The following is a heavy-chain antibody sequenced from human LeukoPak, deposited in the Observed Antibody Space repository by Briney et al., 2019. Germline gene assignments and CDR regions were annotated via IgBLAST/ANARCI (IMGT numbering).Heavy chain of an antibody. CDR3: ARVLPVPYLLDS. V-gene: IGHV4-38-2*01. Sequence: PSETLSLTCGVSGHSTTRGYYWAWFRPSPGKGPEWIATFFQSEKSFYNASLESRVIISLDTSKSQFSLNLTSVTAADTAVYYCARVLPVPYLLDSWGQGTHVTVSS. D-gene: IGHD3-10*02. CDR1: GHSTTRGYY. J-gene: IGHJ4*02. CDR2: FFQSEKS.